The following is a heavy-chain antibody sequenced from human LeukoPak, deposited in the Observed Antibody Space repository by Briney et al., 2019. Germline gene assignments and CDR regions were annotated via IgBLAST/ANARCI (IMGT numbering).Heavy chain of an antibody. V-gene: IGHV4-38-2*02. Sequence: SETLSLTCTVSDYSISSGYYWGWIRQPPGKGLEWIGSIYHSGSTYYNPSLKSRVTISVDTSKNQFSLKLSSVTAADTAVYYCARHESQFDPWGQGTLVTVSS. CDR1: DYSISSGYY. CDR2: IYHSGST. J-gene: IGHJ5*02. CDR3: ARHESQFDP.